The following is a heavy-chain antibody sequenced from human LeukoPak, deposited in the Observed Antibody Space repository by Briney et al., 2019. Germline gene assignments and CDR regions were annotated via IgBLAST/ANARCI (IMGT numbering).Heavy chain of an antibody. CDR3: ARDREYSYGRPKYYFDY. D-gene: IGHD5-18*01. J-gene: IGHJ4*02. CDR1: GFTFSSYA. Sequence: GGSLRLSCAASGFTFSSYAMSWVRQAPGKGLEWVSAISGSGGSTYYADSVKGRFTISRDNSKNSLYLQMNSLRAEDTAVYYCARDREYSYGRPKYYFDYWGQGTLVTVSS. CDR2: ISGSGGST. V-gene: IGHV3-23*01.